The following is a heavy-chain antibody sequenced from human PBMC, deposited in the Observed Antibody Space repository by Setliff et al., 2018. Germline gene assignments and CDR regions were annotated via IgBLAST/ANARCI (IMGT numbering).Heavy chain of an antibody. Sequence: GGSLRLSCAASGFTFSSYAMHWVRQAPGKGLEYVSAISSNGGSTYYADSVKGRFTISRDNSKNTLYLQMGSLRAKDMAVYYCALGKAFDIWGQGTMVTVSS. CDR1: GFTFSSYA. V-gene: IGHV3-64*02. D-gene: IGHD3-10*01. J-gene: IGHJ3*02. CDR3: ALGKAFDI. CDR2: ISSNGGST.